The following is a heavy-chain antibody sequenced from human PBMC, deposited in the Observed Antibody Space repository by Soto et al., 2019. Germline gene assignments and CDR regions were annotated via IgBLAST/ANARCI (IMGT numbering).Heavy chain of an antibody. Sequence: QVQLVQSGAEVKKPGASVKVSCKASGYTFTSYYMHWVRQAPGQGLEWMGIINPSGGSTSYAQKFQGRVTMTRGTSTSTVYMELSSLRSEDTSVYYCARDVAVGGGDYGLFDYWGQGTLVTVSS. V-gene: IGHV1-46*01. CDR3: ARDVAVGGGDYGLFDY. CDR2: INPSGGST. J-gene: IGHJ4*02. D-gene: IGHD2-15*01. CDR1: GYTFTSYY.